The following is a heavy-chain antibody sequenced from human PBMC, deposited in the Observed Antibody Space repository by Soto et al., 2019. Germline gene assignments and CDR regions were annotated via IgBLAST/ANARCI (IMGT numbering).Heavy chain of an antibody. J-gene: IGHJ4*02. CDR3: ARHTSGWSTYFDS. CDR2: IFHSGTT. Sequence: ETLSLTCTVSGGSISSSSHYWGWIRQPPGKGLEWIGSIFHSGTTYYNTSLKSRVTISVDTSKNQFSLNLNSVTATDTAVYYCARHTSGWSTYFDSWGQGFLVTVS. D-gene: IGHD6-19*01. CDR1: GGSISSSSHY. V-gene: IGHV4-39*01.